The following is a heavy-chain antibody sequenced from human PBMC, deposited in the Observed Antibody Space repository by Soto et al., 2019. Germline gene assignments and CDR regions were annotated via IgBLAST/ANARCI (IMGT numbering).Heavy chain of an antibody. V-gene: IGHV3-21*01. CDR3: ARKGASGWEPYHFDY. CDR1: GFTFSSYS. Sequence: GGSLRLSCTASGFTFSSYSVNWVRQAPGKGLEWVSSISGSSTYIYYADSVKGRFTISRDNAKNSVYLQMSSLSADDTAVYFCARKGASGWEPYHFDYWGQGTLVTVSS. J-gene: IGHJ4*02. CDR2: ISGSSTYI. D-gene: IGHD6-19*01.